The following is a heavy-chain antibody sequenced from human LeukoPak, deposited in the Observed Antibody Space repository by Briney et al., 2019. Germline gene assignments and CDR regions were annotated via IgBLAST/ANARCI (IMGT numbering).Heavy chain of an antibody. V-gene: IGHV3-7*01. CDR1: GFTFSSYW. D-gene: IGHD3-10*01. CDR3: ARGQWFRAF. J-gene: IGHJ4*02. Sequence: GGSLRLSCAPSGFTFSSYWMSWVRQAPGKGLEWVANIKKDGSEKYYVDSVRGRFTISRDNAKNLVYLQMNSLRAEDTAVYYCARGQWFRAFWSRGTPVTVSS. CDR2: IKKDGSEK.